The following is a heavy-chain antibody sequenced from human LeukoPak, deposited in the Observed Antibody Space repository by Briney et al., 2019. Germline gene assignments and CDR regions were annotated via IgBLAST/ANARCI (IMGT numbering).Heavy chain of an antibody. CDR3: ARVGEGYDILTFDY. D-gene: IGHD3-9*01. V-gene: IGHV3-21*01. J-gene: IGHJ4*02. CDR2: ISSSSSYI. CDR1: GFTFSSYS. Sequence: GGSLRLSCAASGFTFSSYSMNWVRQAPGKGLEWVSSISSSSSYIYYADSVKGRFTISRDNAKNSLYLQMNSLRAEDTAVYYCARVGEGYDILTFDYWGQGTLVTVSS.